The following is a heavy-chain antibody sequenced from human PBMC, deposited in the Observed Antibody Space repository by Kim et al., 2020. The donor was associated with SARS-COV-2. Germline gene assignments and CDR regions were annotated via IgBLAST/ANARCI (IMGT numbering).Heavy chain of an antibody. V-gene: IGHV4-34*01. CDR2: INHSGST. CDR1: GGSFSGYY. Sequence: SETLSLTCAVYGGSFSGYYWSWIRQPPGKGLEWIGEINHSGSTNYNPSLKSRVTISVDTSKNQFSLKLSSVTAADTAVYYCARDGGITIFFSVPGYFDYWGQGTLVTVSS. CDR3: ARDGGITIFFSVPGYFDY. D-gene: IGHD3-9*01. J-gene: IGHJ4*02.